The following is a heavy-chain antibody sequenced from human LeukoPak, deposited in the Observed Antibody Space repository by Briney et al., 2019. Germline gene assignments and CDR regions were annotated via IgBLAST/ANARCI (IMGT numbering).Heavy chain of an antibody. CDR1: GYTFTGYY. CDR2: INPNSGGT. D-gene: IGHD3-10*01. Sequence: ASVKVSCKASGYTFTGYYMHWVRQAPGQGLEWMGWINPNSGGTNYAQKFQGRVTMTRDTSISTAYMELSRLRSDDTAVYYCARDLYYGSGSYLVYYYYYYMDVWGKGTTVTVSS. J-gene: IGHJ6*03. V-gene: IGHV1-2*02. CDR3: ARDLYYGSGSYLVYYYYYYMDV.